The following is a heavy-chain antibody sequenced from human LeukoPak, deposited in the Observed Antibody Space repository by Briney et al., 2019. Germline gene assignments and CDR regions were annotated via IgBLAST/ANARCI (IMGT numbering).Heavy chain of an antibody. J-gene: IGHJ3*02. Sequence: ASVKVSCKASGYTFTSYYMHWVRQAPGQGLEWMGIINPSGGSTSYAQKFQGRVTITADKSTSTAYMELSSLRSEDTAVYYCARDNPIYDSSGYNAFDIWGRGTMVTVSP. V-gene: IGHV1-46*01. CDR1: GYTFTSYY. D-gene: IGHD3-22*01. CDR3: ARDNPIYDSSGYNAFDI. CDR2: INPSGGST.